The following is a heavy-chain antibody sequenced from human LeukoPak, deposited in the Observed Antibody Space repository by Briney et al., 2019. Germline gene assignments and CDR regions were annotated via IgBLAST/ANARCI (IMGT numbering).Heavy chain of an antibody. D-gene: IGHD6-13*01. CDR1: GDSLSTASYY. Sequence: PSETLSLTCTVSGDSLSTASYYWGWIRQPPGKGLAWIGIISYSGITHYSPSLKSRVTVSVDKSKNQFSLKLSSATAADTAVYYCARAYTSSWYIGAFSLWGQGTVVTVSS. J-gene: IGHJ3*01. V-gene: IGHV4-39*07. CDR3: ARAYTSSWYIGAFSL. CDR2: ISYSGIT.